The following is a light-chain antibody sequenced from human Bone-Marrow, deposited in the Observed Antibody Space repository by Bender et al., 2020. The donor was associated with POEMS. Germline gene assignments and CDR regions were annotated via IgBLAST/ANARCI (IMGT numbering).Light chain of an antibody. J-gene: IGLJ3*02. Sequence: QSALTQPASVSGSPGQSISISRGGSSRDVGTSNLVSWYQQHPGKAPKLLIYDVTNRPSGVSNRFSGSKSGNTASLTISGLQAEDEADYYCASYRIVSKWVFGGGTKLTVL. CDR1: SRDVGTSNL. V-gene: IGLV2-14*02. CDR3: ASYRIVSKWV. CDR2: DVT.